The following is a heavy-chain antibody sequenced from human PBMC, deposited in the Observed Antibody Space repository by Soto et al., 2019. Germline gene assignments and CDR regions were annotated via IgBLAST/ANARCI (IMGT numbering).Heavy chain of an antibody. V-gene: IGHV1-18*01. Sequence: QVQLVQSGAEVKKPGASVKVSCKASGYTCTTYGVSWVRQAPGQGLEWMGWISAYNGNTNYAQKLQGRVTLTTDTSTSTAYMELRSLRSDDTADYYCARVMTLTKQVLGGHNYGMDVWGQGTTVTVSS. J-gene: IGHJ6*02. CDR3: ARVMTLTKQVLGGHNYGMDV. D-gene: IGHD3-16*01. CDR1: GYTCTTYG. CDR2: ISAYNGNT.